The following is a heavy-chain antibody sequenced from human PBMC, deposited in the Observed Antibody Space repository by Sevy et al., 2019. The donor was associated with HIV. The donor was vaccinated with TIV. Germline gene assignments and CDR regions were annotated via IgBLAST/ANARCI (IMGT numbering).Heavy chain of an antibody. D-gene: IGHD3-22*01. CDR2: ISGSGGST. V-gene: IGHV3-23*01. Sequence: GGSLRLSCAASGFTFSSYAMSWVRQAPGKGLEWVSAISGSGGSTYYADSVKGRFTISRDNSKNTLSLQMNSLRAEDTAVYYCAKDPPYYYDSSGYYPPDYWGQGTLVTVS. CDR3: AKDPPYYYDSSGYYPPDY. CDR1: GFTFSSYA. J-gene: IGHJ4*02.